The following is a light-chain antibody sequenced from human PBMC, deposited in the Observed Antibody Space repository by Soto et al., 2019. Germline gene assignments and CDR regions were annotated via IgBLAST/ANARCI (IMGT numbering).Light chain of an antibody. CDR1: NIGSKS. J-gene: IGLJ2*01. CDR3: QVWDSSSDHPGVV. CDR2: YDS. Sequence: SSELTQPPSVSVAPGKTARLTCGGNNIGSKSVHWYQQKPGQAPVLGIYYDSDRPSGIPERFSGSNSGNTATLTISRVEAGDEADYYCQVWDSSSDHPGVVFGGGTKLTVL. V-gene: IGLV3-21*04.